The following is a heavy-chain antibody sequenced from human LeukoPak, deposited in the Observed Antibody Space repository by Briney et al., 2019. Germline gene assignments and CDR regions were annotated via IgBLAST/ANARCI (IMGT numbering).Heavy chain of an antibody. D-gene: IGHD7-27*01. CDR2: IYYSGST. CDR3: ARDTLGGWFFDY. J-gene: IGHJ4*02. Sequence: PSETLSLTCTVSGGSISSYYWSWIRQPPGKGLEWIGYIYYSGSTNYNPSLKSRVTISVDTSKNQFSLKLSSVTAADTAVYYCARDTLGGWFFDYWGQGTLVTVSS. CDR1: GGSISSYY. V-gene: IGHV4-59*01.